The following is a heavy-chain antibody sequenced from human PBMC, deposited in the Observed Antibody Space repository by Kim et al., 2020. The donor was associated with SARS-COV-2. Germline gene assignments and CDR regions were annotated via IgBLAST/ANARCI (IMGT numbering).Heavy chain of an antibody. V-gene: IGHV3-21*01. Sequence: GGSLRLSCAASGFTFSSYSMNWVRQAPGKGLEWVSSISSSSSYIYYADSVKGRFTISRDNAKNSLYLQMNSLRAEDTAVYYCARVLGYCTGGVCYQSDYWGQGTLVTVSS. CDR3: ARVLGYCTGGVCYQSDY. CDR1: GFTFSSYS. CDR2: ISSSSSYI. J-gene: IGHJ4*02. D-gene: IGHD2-8*02.